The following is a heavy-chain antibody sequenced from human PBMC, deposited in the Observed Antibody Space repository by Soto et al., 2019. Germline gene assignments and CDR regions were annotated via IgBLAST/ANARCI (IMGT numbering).Heavy chain of an antibody. J-gene: IGHJ6*02. CDR2: TIPIFGTA. CDR3: VFSPVATQEKYYYYGMHV. CDR1: GGTFSSYA. D-gene: IGHD5-12*01. V-gene: IGHV1-69*13. Sequence: SVKVSCKASGGTFSSYAISWVRQAPGQGLEWMGGTIPIFGTANYAQKFQGRVTITADESTSTAYMELSSLRSEDTAVDYCVFSPVATQEKYYYYGMHVWGQ.